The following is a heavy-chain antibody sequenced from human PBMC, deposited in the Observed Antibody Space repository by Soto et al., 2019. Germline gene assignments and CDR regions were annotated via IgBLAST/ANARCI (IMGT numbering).Heavy chain of an antibody. Sequence: SDTLSLTCAVYGGSFSGYYWSWIRQPPGKGLEWIGEINHSGSTNYNPSLKSRVTISVDTSKNQFSLKLSSVTAADTAVYYCARGRPDRGTVVVQAAMPGGYYYYGMDVWGQGTTVNVSS. D-gene: IGHD2-2*01. CDR3: ARGRPDRGTVVVQAAMPGGYYYYGMDV. J-gene: IGHJ6*02. V-gene: IGHV4-34*01. CDR2: INHSGST. CDR1: GGSFSGYY.